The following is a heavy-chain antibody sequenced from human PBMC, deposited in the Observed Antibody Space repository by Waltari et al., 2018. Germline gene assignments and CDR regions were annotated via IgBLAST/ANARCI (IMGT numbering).Heavy chain of an antibody. D-gene: IGHD3-10*01. CDR1: GFNSSTYA. J-gene: IGHJ4*02. V-gene: IGHV3-30*16. CDR2: ISYDGTYK. Sequence: QVQLVESGGAVVQPGRSLRLSCAAPGFNSSTYAMPWLRPAPGKGLEWVAFISYDGTYKYYPDSLRGRFTISRDNSKKTLFLQVNSLITDDTALYYCARVPRGSIIPSLYYFDYWGQGTLVTVSS. CDR3: ARVPRGSIIPSLYYFDY.